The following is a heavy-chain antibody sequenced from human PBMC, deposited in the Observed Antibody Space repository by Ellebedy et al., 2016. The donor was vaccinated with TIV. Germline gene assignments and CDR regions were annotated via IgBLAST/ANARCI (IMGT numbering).Heavy chain of an antibody. V-gene: IGHV1-46*01. CDR1: GYTFSSFY. J-gene: IGHJ4*02. Sequence: ASVKVSCKASGYTFSSFYMHWVRQAPGQGLEWMGIINPSGGSTTYPQKFQGRVTITRDTSTSTVYMDLSSLGSEDTAVYYCARDKIEGPTHYDCWGQGILVTVSS. CDR3: ARDKIEGPTHYDC. CDR2: INPSGGST. D-gene: IGHD1-26*01.